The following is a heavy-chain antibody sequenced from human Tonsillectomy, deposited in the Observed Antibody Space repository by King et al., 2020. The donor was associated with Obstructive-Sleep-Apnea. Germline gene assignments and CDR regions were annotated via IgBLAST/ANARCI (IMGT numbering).Heavy chain of an antibody. V-gene: IGHV1-69*01. CDR2: IIPIFGTT. J-gene: IGHJ3*02. CDR1: GGTFHNYA. Sequence: QLVQSGAEVKKPGSSVKVSCKASGGTFHNYAISWVRQAPGQGLEWMGGIIPIFGTTHYAQRFQGRVTINADESTSTAYMELSSLRSEDTAVHYCARGITPYYYDSSAYPHDAFDIWGQGTMVTVSS. D-gene: IGHD3-22*01. CDR3: ARGITPYYYDSSAYPHDAFDI.